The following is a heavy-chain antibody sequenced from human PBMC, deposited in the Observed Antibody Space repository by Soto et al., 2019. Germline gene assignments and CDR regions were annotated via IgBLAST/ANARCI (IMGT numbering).Heavy chain of an antibody. CDR1: GGTFSSYA. Sequence: QVQLVQSGAEVKKPGSSVKVSCKASGGTFSSYAISWVRQAPGQGLEWMGGIIPIFGTANYAQKFQGRVTITADESTSTDYMELSSLRSEDTAVYYCARDGYVGRYYCDYGMDVWGQGSTSTVSS. CDR3: ARDGYVGRYYCDYGMDV. V-gene: IGHV1-69*12. J-gene: IGHJ6*02. CDR2: IIPIFGTA. D-gene: IGHD1-1*01.